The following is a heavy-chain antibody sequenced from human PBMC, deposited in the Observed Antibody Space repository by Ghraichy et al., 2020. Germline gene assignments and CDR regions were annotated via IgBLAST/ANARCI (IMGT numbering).Heavy chain of an antibody. J-gene: IGHJ6*02. CDR3: ASVSPLDCSSTSCYRMTIFGVVISGGGMDV. CDR1: GFTFSSYS. V-gene: IGHV3-21*01. D-gene: IGHD2-2*01. Sequence: GSLRLSCAASGFTFSSYSMNWVRQAPGKGLEWVSSISSSSSYIYYADSVKGRFTISRDNAKNSLYLQMNSLRAEDTAVYYCASVSPLDCSSTSCYRMTIFGVVISGGGMDVWGQGTTVTVSS. CDR2: ISSSSSYI.